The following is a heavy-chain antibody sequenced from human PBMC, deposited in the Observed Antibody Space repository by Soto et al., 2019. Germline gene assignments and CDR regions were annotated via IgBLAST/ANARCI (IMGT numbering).Heavy chain of an antibody. CDR2: MSYDGSHK. Sequence: GCSLRLSCEVSGLTVSDYGVHGVRQAPGKGLEWVAVMSYDGSHKYYADSVKGRFTISRDLSGNTLFLQMNSLRLEDTAVYFCAKEMYPRTVLDSSSPWGDYWGQGTLVTVPS. V-gene: IGHV3-30*18. J-gene: IGHJ4*02. CDR1: GLTVSDYG. CDR3: AKEMYPRTVLDSSSPWGDY. D-gene: IGHD6-6*01.